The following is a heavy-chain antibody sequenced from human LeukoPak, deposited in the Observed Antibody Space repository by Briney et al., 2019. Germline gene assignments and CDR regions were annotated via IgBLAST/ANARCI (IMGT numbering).Heavy chain of an antibody. CDR3: AKDLGSGYSYGYFDY. CDR1: GFTFSSYA. J-gene: IGHJ4*02. V-gene: IGHV3-23*01. Sequence: PGGSLRLSCAASGFTFSSYAMSWVRQAPGKGLEWVLAISGSGGSTYYADSVKGRFTISRDNSKNTLYLQMNSLTAEDTAVYYCAKDLGSGYSYGYFDYWGQGTLVTVSS. D-gene: IGHD5-18*01. CDR2: ISGSGGST.